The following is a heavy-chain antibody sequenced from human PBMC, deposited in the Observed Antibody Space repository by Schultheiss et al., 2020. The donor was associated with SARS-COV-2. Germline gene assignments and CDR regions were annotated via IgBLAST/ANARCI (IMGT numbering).Heavy chain of an antibody. CDR3: ARGRDIVVVPAAPAPPWFDP. Sequence: SQTLSLTCAVYGGSFSGYYWSWNRQPPGKGLEWIGEINHSGSTNYNPSLKSRVTISVDTSKNQFSLKLSSVTAADTAVYYCARGRDIVVVPAAPAPPWFDPWGQGTLVTVSS. CDR1: GGSFSGYY. D-gene: IGHD2-2*01. J-gene: IGHJ5*02. CDR2: INHSGST. V-gene: IGHV4-34*01.